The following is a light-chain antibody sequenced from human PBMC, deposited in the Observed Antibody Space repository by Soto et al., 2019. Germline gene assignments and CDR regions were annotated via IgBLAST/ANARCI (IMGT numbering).Light chain of an antibody. CDR3: RKYGSSPRA. CDR2: GAS. J-gene: IGKJ1*01. CDR1: QRVSSSY. Sequence: EILLTQSPGTLSLSPGERATLSCRASQRVSSSYLAWYQQKPGQTPRLLIYGASSRATGIPDRFSGSGSGNDFTLTISRLEPEDFAMYYCRKYGSSPRAFVQGTKVEIK. V-gene: IGKV3-20*01.